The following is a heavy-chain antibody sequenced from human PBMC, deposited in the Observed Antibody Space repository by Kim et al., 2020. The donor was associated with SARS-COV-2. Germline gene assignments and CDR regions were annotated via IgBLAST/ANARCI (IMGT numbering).Heavy chain of an antibody. Sequence: ASVKVSCKTSGYTLTNYYMHWVRQAPGQGLEWMAIINPGDGRSHSAQKFEGRVTVTRDTSTNTVYMELSSLAPEDTAVYFCAKEGGSCDSVTCSRQHFDNWGQGTLVTVSS. D-gene: IGHD3-22*01. V-gene: IGHV1-46*01. CDR2: INPGDGRS. J-gene: IGHJ4*02. CDR3: AKEGGSCDSVTCSRQHFDN. CDR1: GYTLTNYY.